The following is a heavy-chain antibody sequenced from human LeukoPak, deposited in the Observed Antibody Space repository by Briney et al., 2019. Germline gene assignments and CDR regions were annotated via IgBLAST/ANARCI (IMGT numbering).Heavy chain of an antibody. J-gene: IGHJ6*02. CDR1: GGSFSGYY. V-gene: IGHV4-34*01. CDR3: ARFSSTEGYYYYGMDV. D-gene: IGHD2-2*01. CDR2: INHSGST. Sequence: SETLSLTCGVYGGSFSGYYWSWIRQPPGKGLEWIGEINHSGSTNYNPSLKSRVTISVDTSKNQFSLKLSSVTAADTAVYYCARFSSTEGYYYYGMDVWGQGTTVTVSS.